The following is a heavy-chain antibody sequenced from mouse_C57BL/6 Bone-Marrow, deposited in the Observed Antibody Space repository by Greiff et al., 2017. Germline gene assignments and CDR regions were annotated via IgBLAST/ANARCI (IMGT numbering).Heavy chain of an antibody. J-gene: IGHJ4*01. CDR1: GYTFTSYW. CDR3: ASSLRDYAMDY. D-gene: IGHD3-3*01. V-gene: IGHV1-64*01. Sequence: VQLQQPGAELVKPGASVKLSCKASGYTFTSYWMHWVKQRPGQGLEWIGMIHPNSGSTNYNEKFKSKATLTVDKSSSTAYMQLSSLTSEDSAVYYCASSLRDYAMDYWGQGTSVTVSS. CDR2: IHPNSGST.